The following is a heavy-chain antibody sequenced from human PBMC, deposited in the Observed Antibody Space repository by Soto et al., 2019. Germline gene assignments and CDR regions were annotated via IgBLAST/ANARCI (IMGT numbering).Heavy chain of an antibody. J-gene: IGHJ6*02. CDR1: GFTYSSYS. CDR2: ISSSSSYI. D-gene: IGHD3-3*01. Sequence: GGSLRLSCAASGFTYSSYSMNWVRQAPGKGLEWVSSISSSSSYIYYADSVKGRFTISRDNSKNTLYLQMNSLRAEDTAVYYCAKEGITIFGVEEIGYYYYGMDVWGQGTTVTVSS. CDR3: AKEGITIFGVEEIGYYYYGMDV. V-gene: IGHV3-21*01.